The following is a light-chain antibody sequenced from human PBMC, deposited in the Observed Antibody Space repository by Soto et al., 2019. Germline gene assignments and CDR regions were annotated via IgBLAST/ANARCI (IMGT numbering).Light chain of an antibody. Sequence: EIVMTQSPVTLSVSPGERATLSCRASQSVSSNLAWYQQKPGQAPRLLIYGASTRATAIPARFSGSGSGTEFTLTNSSLQSEDFAIYYCQQYNNWPYSFGQGTKLEI. CDR3: QQYNNWPYS. CDR1: QSVSSN. V-gene: IGKV3-15*01. J-gene: IGKJ2*01. CDR2: GAS.